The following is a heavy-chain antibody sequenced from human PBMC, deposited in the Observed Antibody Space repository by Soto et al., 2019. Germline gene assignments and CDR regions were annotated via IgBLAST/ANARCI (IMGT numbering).Heavy chain of an antibody. D-gene: IGHD4-17*01. V-gene: IGHV3-74*01. CDR2: INSDGSHT. J-gene: IGHJ5*01. CDR1: GFTFFAYW. CDR3: AKEGYYGDYAGKNGFDS. Sequence: EVQLVESGGGLVQPGGSLRLSCAASGFTFFAYWIHWVRQVPGKGLVWVSRINSDGSHTSYADSVRGRFTISRDNSKNTVYLQMKRMTAEDTAVYYWAKEGYYGDYAGKNGFDSWGQGSLVTVSS.